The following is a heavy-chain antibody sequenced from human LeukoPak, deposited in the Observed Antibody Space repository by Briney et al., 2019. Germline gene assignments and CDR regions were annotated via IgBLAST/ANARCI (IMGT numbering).Heavy chain of an antibody. Sequence: ASVKVSCKASGYTFTSYDINWVRQATGQGLEWMGWMNPNSGNTGYAQKFQGRVTITRNTSISTAYMELSSLRSEDTAVYHCARSVQYQLLDFDYWGQGTLVTVSS. CDR1: GYTFTSYD. J-gene: IGHJ4*02. D-gene: IGHD2-2*01. CDR3: ARSVQYQLLDFDY. CDR2: MNPNSGNT. V-gene: IGHV1-8*03.